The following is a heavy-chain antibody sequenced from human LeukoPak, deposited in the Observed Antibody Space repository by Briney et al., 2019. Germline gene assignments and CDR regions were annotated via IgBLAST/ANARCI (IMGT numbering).Heavy chain of an antibody. D-gene: IGHD5-18*01. CDR3: AREGRGYSYAFEY. V-gene: IGHV3-74*01. J-gene: IGHJ4*02. CDR2: INGDGSST. CDR1: GFTFSNYW. Sequence: GGSLRLSCAASGFTFSNYWMHWVRQAPGKGLVWVSRINGDGSSTTYADSVKGRFTISRDNGQNTLYLQMSSLRAEDTAVYYCAREGRGYSYAFEYWGQGTLVTVSS.